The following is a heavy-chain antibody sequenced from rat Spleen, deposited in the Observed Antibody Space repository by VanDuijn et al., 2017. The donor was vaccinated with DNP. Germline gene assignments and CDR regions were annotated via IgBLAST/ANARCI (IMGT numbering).Heavy chain of an antibody. D-gene: IGHD1-9*01. CDR1: GLTFSNYY. V-gene: IGHV5-23*01. Sequence: EVQLVESGGGLVQPGRSLKLSCAASGLTFSNYYMAWVCQAPKKGLEWVATISPSGGSNYYRDSMKGRYTISKDNAKSTLYLQMDTWRSEDTATYYCTTTTGITPYWYFDFWGPGTMITVSS. CDR3: TTTTGITPYWYFDF. J-gene: IGHJ1*01. CDR2: ISPSGGSN.